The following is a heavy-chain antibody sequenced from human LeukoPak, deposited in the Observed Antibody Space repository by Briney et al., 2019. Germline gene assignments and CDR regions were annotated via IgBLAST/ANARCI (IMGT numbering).Heavy chain of an antibody. CDR1: GYTFTSYD. J-gene: IGHJ5*02. Sequence: ASVTVSCKASGYTFTSYDINWVRQATGQGLEWMGWMNPNSGNTGYAQKFQGRVTMTRNTSISTAYMELSSLRSEDTAVYYCARGSKVSDFWSGYPVLGWFDPWGQGTLVTVSS. V-gene: IGHV1-8*01. D-gene: IGHD3-3*01. CDR3: ARGSKVSDFWSGYPVLGWFDP. CDR2: MNPNSGNT.